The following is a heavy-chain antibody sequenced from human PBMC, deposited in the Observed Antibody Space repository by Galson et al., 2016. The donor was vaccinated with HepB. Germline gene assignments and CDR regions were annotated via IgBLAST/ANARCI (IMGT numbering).Heavy chain of an antibody. CDR1: GGSISSGSYF. Sequence: TLSLTCTVSGGSISSGSYFCNWIRQPAGKGLEWIGSMFTSGNSNYNPSLKSRVTISLDTSKNQFFLKMSSGTAADTAVYYCAVWFGDVNYWGQGILVTVSS. V-gene: IGHV4-61*02. CDR3: AVWFGDVNY. D-gene: IGHD3-10*01. CDR2: MFTSGNS. J-gene: IGHJ4*02.